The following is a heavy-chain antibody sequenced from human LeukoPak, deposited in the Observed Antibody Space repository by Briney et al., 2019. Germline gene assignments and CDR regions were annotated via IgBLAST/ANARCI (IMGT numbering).Heavy chain of an antibody. CDR3: ARYTAMFRGFDF. V-gene: IGHV1-2*02. CDR2: INPNSGAT. CDR1: GYTFTDYY. J-gene: IGHJ4*02. Sequence: ASVKVSCKASGYTFTDYYMHWVRQAPGQGLEWVGWINPNSGATNYAQKFQGRVTMTRDTSISTAYMELSRLRSDDAAMYYCARYTAMFRGFDFWGQGTLVTVSS. D-gene: IGHD5-18*01.